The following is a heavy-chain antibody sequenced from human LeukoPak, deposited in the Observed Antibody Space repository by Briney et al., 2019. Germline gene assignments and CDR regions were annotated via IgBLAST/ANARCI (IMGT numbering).Heavy chain of an antibody. Sequence: PSETLSLTCIVSSDSISGYYWNWIRQPPGKGLEWIGYIYSSGTTYYNPSLRSRVSMSVDTSKNHSSLKLSSVTAADTAVYYCARSHRSMEPLVVNDAFDIWGQGTMVTVSS. D-gene: IGHD3-22*01. CDR3: ARSHRSMEPLVVNDAFDI. CDR2: IYSSGTT. CDR1: SDSISGYY. V-gene: IGHV4-59*01. J-gene: IGHJ3*02.